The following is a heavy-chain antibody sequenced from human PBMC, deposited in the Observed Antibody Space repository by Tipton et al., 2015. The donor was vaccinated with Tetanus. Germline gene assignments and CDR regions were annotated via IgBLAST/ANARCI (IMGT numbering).Heavy chain of an antibody. V-gene: IGHV4-59*01. CDR2: IYYNGGT. J-gene: IGHJ4*02. CDR3: AREVVNSGYYSSKYYFDL. CDR1: GASISSSY. D-gene: IGHD3-22*01. Sequence: LRLSCTVSGASISSSYWSWIRQPPGKGLEWIGSIYYNGGTNSNPSLKSRVAISVDTSRNQFSLRLTSVTAADTALYYCAREVVNSGYYSSKYYFDLWGQGALVIVSS.